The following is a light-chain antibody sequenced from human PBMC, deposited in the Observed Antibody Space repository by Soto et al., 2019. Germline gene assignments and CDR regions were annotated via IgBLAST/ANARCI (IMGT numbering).Light chain of an antibody. CDR2: GAS. V-gene: IGKV3-20*01. CDR1: QSVSSSY. CDR3: QQYGNSPAT. J-gene: IGKJ3*01. Sequence: EIVLTQSPGTLSLSPGERATLSCRASQSVSSSYLAWYQQKPGEAPRLLIYGASSRATGIPDRFSGSGSGTDFTLTITRLEPEDFAVYSCQQYGNSPATFGPGTNVDIK.